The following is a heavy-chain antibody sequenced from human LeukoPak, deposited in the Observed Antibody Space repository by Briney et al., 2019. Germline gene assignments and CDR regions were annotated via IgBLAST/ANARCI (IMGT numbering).Heavy chain of an antibody. Sequence: EASVKVSCRASGYTFTGYYMHWVRQAPGQGLEWMGWINPNSGGTNYAQKFQGWVTMTRDTSISTAYMELSRLRSDDTAVYYCARGEYSSSWYFSNSHEDYFDYWGQGTLVTVSS. D-gene: IGHD6-13*01. V-gene: IGHV1-2*04. J-gene: IGHJ4*02. CDR3: ARGEYSSSWYFSNSHEDYFDY. CDR2: INPNSGGT. CDR1: GYTFTGYY.